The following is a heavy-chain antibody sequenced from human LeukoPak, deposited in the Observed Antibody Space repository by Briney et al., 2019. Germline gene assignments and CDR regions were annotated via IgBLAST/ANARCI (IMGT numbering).Heavy chain of an antibody. CDR1: GGSISSYY. CDR2: IYYSGST. J-gene: IGHJ4*02. CDR3: ARASVTINYDY. V-gene: IGHV4-59*01. D-gene: IGHD3-10*01. Sequence: PSETLSLTCTVSGGSISSYYWSWIRQPPGKGLEWIGYIYYSGSTNYNPSLKSRVTISVDTSKNQFSLKLSSVTAADTAVYYCARASVTINYDYRGQGTLVTVSS.